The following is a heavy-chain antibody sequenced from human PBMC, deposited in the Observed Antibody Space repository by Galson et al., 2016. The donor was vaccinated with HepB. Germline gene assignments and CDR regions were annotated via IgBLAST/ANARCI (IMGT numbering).Heavy chain of an antibody. CDR2: IWYDGSNK. J-gene: IGHJ5*02. D-gene: IGHD3-10*01. Sequence: SLRLSCAASGFTFSSYGMHWVRQAPGKGPEWVAVIWYDGSNKYYADSVKGRFTISRDNSKNTLYLQMKSLRAEDTAVYYCTRIVSTMVRGVTYNWFDPWGQGTLVTVSS. CDR3: TRIVSTMVRGVTYNWFDP. CDR1: GFTFSSYG. V-gene: IGHV3-33*01.